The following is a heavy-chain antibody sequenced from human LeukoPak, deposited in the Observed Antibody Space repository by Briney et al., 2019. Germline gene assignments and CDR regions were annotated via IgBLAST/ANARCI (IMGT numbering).Heavy chain of an antibody. CDR3: ARDQMGVTGNYYHAFDI. CDR2: ISSSGSAT. J-gene: IGHJ3*02. V-gene: IGHV3-48*03. D-gene: IGHD3-22*01. CDR1: GFTLSSYE. Sequence: GGSLRLSCAASGFTLSSYEMKWVRQAPGKGLEWVSYISSSGSATYYADSVKGRFTISRDNAKNSLYLQMNSLRAEDMAVYYCARDQMGVTGNYYHAFDIWGQGTMVTVSS.